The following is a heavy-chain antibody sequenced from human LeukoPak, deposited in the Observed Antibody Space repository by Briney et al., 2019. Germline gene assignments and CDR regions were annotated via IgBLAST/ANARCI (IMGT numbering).Heavy chain of an antibody. J-gene: IGHJ4*02. V-gene: IGHV3-74*01. CDR2: INSDGTTT. CDR1: GFTFSSYG. Sequence: GGSLRLSCAASGFTFSSYGMHWVRQAPGKGLVWVSRINSDGTTTNYADSVKGRFTISRDNAKNTVYLQMNSLRAEDTAVYYCVSSLGGNDNWGQGTLVTVSS. CDR3: VSSLGGNDN.